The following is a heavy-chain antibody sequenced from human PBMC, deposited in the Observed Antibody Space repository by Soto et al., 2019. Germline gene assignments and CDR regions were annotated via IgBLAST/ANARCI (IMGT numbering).Heavy chain of an antibody. D-gene: IGHD4-17*01. CDR1: GSSNLRCSYS. CDR2: VYHTGRT. Sequence: SEPLSLTCNVSGSSNLRCSYSWSWIRQPPGKGLEWIGYVYHTGRTSYNPSLKSRVSISMDTSKNQCSLNLDSVTAADTAVYFCARDLAYGDSWGQGTLVTVS. J-gene: IGHJ4*02. V-gene: IGHV4-61*01. CDR3: ARDLAYGDS.